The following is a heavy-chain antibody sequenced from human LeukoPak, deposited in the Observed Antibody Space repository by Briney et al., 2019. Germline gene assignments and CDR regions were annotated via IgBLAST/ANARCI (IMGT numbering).Heavy chain of an antibody. CDR2: ISGSGGST. J-gene: IGHJ4*02. CDR3: AKDPVDY. Sequence: PGRSLRLSCAASGFTFISYAMSWVRQAPGKGLELVSAISGSGGSTYYADSVKGRFTISRDNSKNTLYLEMNSLRAEDTTVYYCAKDPVDYWGQGTLVTVSS. V-gene: IGHV3-23*01. CDR1: GFTFISYA.